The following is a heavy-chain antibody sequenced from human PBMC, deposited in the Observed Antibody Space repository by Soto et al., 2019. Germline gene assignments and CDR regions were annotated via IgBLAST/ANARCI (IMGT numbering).Heavy chain of an antibody. Sequence: HPGGSLRLSCAASGFTLAKYTMGWVRQAPGKGLEWVAESYSTGGTEYADSVKGRFTIFRDNSKNTLFLQMNYLVVEDTALYYCARDREPDGIWTFDSWGQGTLVTVSS. D-gene: IGHD3-9*01. CDR3: ARDREPDGIWTFDS. CDR2: SYSTGGT. CDR1: GFTLAKYT. J-gene: IGHJ4*02. V-gene: IGHV3-53*01.